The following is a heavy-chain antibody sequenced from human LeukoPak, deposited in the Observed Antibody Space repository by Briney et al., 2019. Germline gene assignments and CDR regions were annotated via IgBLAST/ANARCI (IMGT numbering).Heavy chain of an antibody. CDR2: ISYDGSNK. Sequence: PGRSLRLSCAASGFTFSSYAMHWVRQAPGKGLEWVAVISYDGSNKYYADSVKGRFTISRDNSKNTLYLQMNSLRAEDTAVYYCAKDKYQLLLGDFDYWGQGTLVTVSS. J-gene: IGHJ4*02. CDR3: AKDKYQLLLGDFDY. D-gene: IGHD2-2*01. V-gene: IGHV3-30-3*01. CDR1: GFTFSSYA.